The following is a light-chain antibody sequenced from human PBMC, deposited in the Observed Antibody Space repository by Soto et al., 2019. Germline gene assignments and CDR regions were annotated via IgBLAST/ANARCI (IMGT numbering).Light chain of an antibody. CDR1: SSDVGGYNY. V-gene: IGLV2-14*03. CDR2: DVI. J-gene: IGLJ2*01. Sequence: QSVLTQPASVSGSPGQSITISCNGTSSDVGGYNYVSWYQQHPGKAPKLMIYDVINRPSGVSNRFSGSKSGNSASLTISGLQAEDEADYYCSSYRSSSTYVVFGGGTKLTVL. CDR3: SSYRSSSTYVV.